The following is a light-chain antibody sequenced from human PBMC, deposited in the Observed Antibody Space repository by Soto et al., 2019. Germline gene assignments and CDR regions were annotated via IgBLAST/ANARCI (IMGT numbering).Light chain of an antibody. V-gene: IGKV3-20*01. J-gene: IGKJ1*01. CDR3: QQYDSSWT. CDR1: QTVSSTY. CDR2: GAS. Sequence: EIVLTQSPGTLSLSPGERATLSCRASQTVSSTYLAWYQQKPGQAPRLLIYGASNRATGIPDRFSGSGSGTDFTLTISRLEPEVFAVYYCQQYDSSWTFGQGTKVETK.